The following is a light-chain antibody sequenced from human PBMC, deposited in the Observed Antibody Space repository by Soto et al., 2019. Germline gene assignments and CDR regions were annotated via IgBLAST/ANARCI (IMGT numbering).Light chain of an antibody. V-gene: IGLV2-11*01. CDR3: QPGGAGTVV. CDR2: DVS. J-gene: IGLJ2*01. CDR1: SSDVGGYNY. Sequence: QSALTQPRSVSGSPGQSVTISCTGTSSDVGGYNYVSWYQQHPGKAPKLMIYDVSKRPSGVPDRFSGSKSGNTASLTISGLQAEDEADYYCQPGGAGTVVFGGGTQVTVL.